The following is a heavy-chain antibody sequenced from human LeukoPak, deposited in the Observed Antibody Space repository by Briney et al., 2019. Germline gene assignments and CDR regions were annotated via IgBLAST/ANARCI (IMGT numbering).Heavy chain of an antibody. CDR3: ARAFRPIGSVYYHYMDV. D-gene: IGHD2/OR15-2a*01. CDR1: GFTFSSYE. Sequence: QPGGSLRLSCAASGFTFSSYEMSWVRQAPGKGLEWVSYISSNERTTYYADSVKGRFTVSRDNAKNSLYLQMNSLRVEDTAMYYCARAFRPIGSVYYHYMDVWGEGTSVTISS. V-gene: IGHV3-48*03. J-gene: IGHJ6*03. CDR2: ISSNERTT.